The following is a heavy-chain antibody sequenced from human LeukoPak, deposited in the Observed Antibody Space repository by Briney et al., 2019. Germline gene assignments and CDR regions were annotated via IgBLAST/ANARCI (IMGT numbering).Heavy chain of an antibody. V-gene: IGHV3-48*03. Sequence: PGGSLRLSCAASGFTLSSYEMNWVRQAPGKGLEWVSYISSSGSTIYYADSVKDRFTISRDNSKNTLYLQMNSLRDEDTAVYYCAKRGVEMATIYYMDVWGKGTAVT. D-gene: IGHD5-24*01. CDR3: AKRGVEMATIYYMDV. J-gene: IGHJ6*03. CDR1: GFTLSSYE. CDR2: ISSSGSTI.